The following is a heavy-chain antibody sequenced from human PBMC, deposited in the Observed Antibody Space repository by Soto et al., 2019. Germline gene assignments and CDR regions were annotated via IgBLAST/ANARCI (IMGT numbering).Heavy chain of an antibody. V-gene: IGHV4-31*03. CDR3: ARVDIQEGSYYYYGMDV. J-gene: IGHJ6*02. D-gene: IGHD5-12*01. Sequence: SETLSLTCTVSGGSISSGGYYWSWIRQHPGKGLEWIGYIYYSGSTYYNPSLKSRVTISVDTSKNQFSLKLSSVTAADTAVYYCARVDIQEGSYYYYGMDVSGQGTTVTVSS. CDR2: IYYSGST. CDR1: GGSISSGGYY.